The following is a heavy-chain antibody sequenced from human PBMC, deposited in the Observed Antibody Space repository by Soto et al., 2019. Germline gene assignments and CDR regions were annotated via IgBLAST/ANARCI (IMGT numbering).Heavy chain of an antibody. D-gene: IGHD2-15*01. J-gene: IGHJ6*02. CDR1: GGTFSSYA. CDR2: IIPIFGTA. CDR3: ASACSGCSCYEWDYYYGMDV. V-gene: IGHV1-69*01. Sequence: QVQLVQSGAEVKKPGSSVKVSCKASGGTFSSYAISWVRQAPGQGLEWMGGIIPIFGTANYAQKFQGRVTITADESTSTAYMELSSLRSEDTAVYYCASACSGCSCYEWDYYYGMDVWCQGTTVTVSS.